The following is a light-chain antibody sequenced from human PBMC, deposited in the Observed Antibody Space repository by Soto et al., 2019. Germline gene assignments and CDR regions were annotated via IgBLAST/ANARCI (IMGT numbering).Light chain of an antibody. CDR1: RSVRSN. CDR3: QQYNDWPGT. J-gene: IGKJ1*01. Sequence: EIVMTQSPATLSVSPGERVTLSCKASRSVRSNLAWYQQKPGQAPRLLISGASTRAPGITDRFSGSGSGTEFTLTINSLQSEDFAVYYCQQYNDWPGTFGQGTKVEIK. CDR2: GAS. V-gene: IGKV3-15*01.